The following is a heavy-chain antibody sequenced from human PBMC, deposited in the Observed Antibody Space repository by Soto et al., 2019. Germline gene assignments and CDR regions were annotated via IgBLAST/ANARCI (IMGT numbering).Heavy chain of an antibody. CDR3: ARGKGRDYGDYEAFDI. Sequence: ASETLSLTCAVYGGSFSGYYWSWIRQPPGKGLEWIGEINHSGSTNYNPSLKSRVTISVDTSKNQFSLKLSSVTAADTAVYYCARGKGRDYGDYEAFDIWGQGTMVTVSS. V-gene: IGHV4-34*01. J-gene: IGHJ3*02. CDR2: INHSGST. D-gene: IGHD4-17*01. CDR1: GGSFSGYY.